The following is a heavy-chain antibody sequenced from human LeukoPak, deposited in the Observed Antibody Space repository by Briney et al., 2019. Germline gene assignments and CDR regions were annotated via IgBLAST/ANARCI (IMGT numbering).Heavy chain of an antibody. CDR1: GYTFTGYY. CDR3: ARLYYYDSSGEFGDAFDI. CDR2: INPNSGGT. Sequence: ASVKVSCKASGYTFTGYYMHWVRQAPGQGLEWMGWINPNSGGTNYAQKFQGRVTMTRDTSISTAYMELSRLRSDDTAMYYCARLYYYDSSGEFGDAFDIWGQGTMVTVSS. J-gene: IGHJ3*02. V-gene: IGHV1-2*02. D-gene: IGHD3-22*01.